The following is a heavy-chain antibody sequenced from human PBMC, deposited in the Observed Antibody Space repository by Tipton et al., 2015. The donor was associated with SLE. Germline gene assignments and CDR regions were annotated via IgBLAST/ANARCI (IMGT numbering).Heavy chain of an antibody. CDR3: ARVDDSSGYYLNYYYGMDV. J-gene: IGHJ6*02. CDR2: ISYDGSNK. V-gene: IGHV3-30*03. D-gene: IGHD3-22*01. CDR1: GFTSSNAW. Sequence: SLRLSCAASGFTSSNAWMSWVRQAPGKGLEWVAVISYDGSNKYYADSVKGRFTISRDNSKNTLYLQMNSLRAEDTAVYYCARVDDSSGYYLNYYYGMDVWGQGTTVTVS.